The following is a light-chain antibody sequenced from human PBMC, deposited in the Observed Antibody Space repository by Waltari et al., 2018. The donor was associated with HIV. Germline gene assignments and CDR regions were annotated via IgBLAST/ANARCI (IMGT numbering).Light chain of an antibody. CDR2: LNSDGSH. V-gene: IGLV4-69*01. CDR3: QTWGTGILV. J-gene: IGLJ3*02. CDR1: SGHNTYA. Sequence: QLVLTQSPSASASLGASVKLTCTLSSGHNTYAIAWHQQQTEKRPRYLMKLNSDGSHSKGDGIPDRFSGSSSGAERYLTTSSLQSEDEADYYCQTWGTGILVFGGGTKLTVL.